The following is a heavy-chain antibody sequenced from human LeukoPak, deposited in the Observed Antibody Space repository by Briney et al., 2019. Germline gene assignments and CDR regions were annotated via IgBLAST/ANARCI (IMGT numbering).Heavy chain of an antibody. CDR1: VFIFSTYS. CDR2: ISSSTSYI. V-gene: IGHV3-21*01. J-gene: IGHJ4*02. Sequence: PGGSLRLSCAASVFIFSTYSMNWVRQAPGKGLEWVASISSSTSYIYYADSVKGRFTISRDNAKNSLYLQMNSLRPEDTAVYYCARENSGSYYQFDCWGQGTLVTVSS. D-gene: IGHD1-26*01. CDR3: ARENSGSYYQFDC.